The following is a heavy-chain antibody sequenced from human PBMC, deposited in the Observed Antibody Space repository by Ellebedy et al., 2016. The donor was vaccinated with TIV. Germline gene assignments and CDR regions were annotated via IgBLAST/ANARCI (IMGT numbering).Heavy chain of an antibody. J-gene: IGHJ3*02. CDR3: AKGGDYGDPGGAFDI. CDR1: GFTFDDYA. V-gene: IGHV3-9*01. Sequence: GGSLRLXCAASGFTFDDYAMHWVRQAPGKGLEWVSGISWNSGSIGYADSVKGRFTISRDNAKNSLYLQMNSLRAEDTALYYCAKGGDYGDPGGAFDIWGQGTMVTVSS. CDR2: ISWNSGSI. D-gene: IGHD4-17*01.